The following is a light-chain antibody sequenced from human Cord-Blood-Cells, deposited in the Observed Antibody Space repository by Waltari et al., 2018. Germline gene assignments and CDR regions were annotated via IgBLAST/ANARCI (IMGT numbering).Light chain of an antibody. CDR1: SSDVGSYNL. V-gene: IGLV2-14*02. CDR3: SSYTSSSPVV. J-gene: IGLJ2*01. CDR2: EGS. Sequence: QSALTQPASVSGSPGQSITISCTGTSSDVGSYNLVSWYQQHPDKAPKLMIYEGSKRPSGVSNRFSGSKSGNTASLTISGLQAEDEADYYCSSYTSSSPVVFGGGTKLTVL.